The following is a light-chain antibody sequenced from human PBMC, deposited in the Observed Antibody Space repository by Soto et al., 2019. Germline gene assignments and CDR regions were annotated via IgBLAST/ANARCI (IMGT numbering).Light chain of an antibody. V-gene: IGKV1-33*01. CDR3: QLYDNLPLFT. J-gene: IGKJ3*01. Sequence: DIQMTQSPSSLSASVGDRVTITCQTSQAINNYLNWYQQKPGKAPKLLIYDASSLATGVPSRFXXXXXXXXXXXXXSXLQPEDFATYYCQLYDNLPLFTFGPGTKVDFK. CDR1: QAINNY. CDR2: DAS.